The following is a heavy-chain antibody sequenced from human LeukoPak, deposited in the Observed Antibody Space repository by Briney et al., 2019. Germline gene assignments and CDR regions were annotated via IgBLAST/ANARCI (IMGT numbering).Heavy chain of an antibody. CDR1: GFTFSSYA. CDR3: AKLGGGLGNIDFDY. D-gene: IGHD2/OR15-2a*01. V-gene: IGHV3-23*01. Sequence: QTGGSLRLSCAASGFTFSSYAMSWVRQAPGKGLEWVSAISGSGGSTYYADSVKGRFTISRDNAKNSVYLQMNSLRAEDTAVYYCAKLGGGLGNIDFDYWGQGTLVTVSS. CDR2: ISGSGGST. J-gene: IGHJ4*02.